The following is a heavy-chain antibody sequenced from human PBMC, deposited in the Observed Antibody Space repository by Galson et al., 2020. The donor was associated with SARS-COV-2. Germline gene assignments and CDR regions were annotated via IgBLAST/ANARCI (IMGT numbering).Heavy chain of an antibody. CDR3: ASEHAPLYGDNYYYGMAV. D-gene: IGHD4-17*01. J-gene: IGHJ6*02. CDR1: DAPMSSYY. Sequence: ETSETLSLTCSVSDAPMSSYYWSWIRQPPGKGLEWIGYISYSGSTSYNPSLRSRVTMSVDLSKNQLPLKVTSVTAADTAVYYCASEHAPLYGDNYYYGMAVWGRGTTVTVSS. CDR2: ISYSGST. V-gene: IGHV4-59*01.